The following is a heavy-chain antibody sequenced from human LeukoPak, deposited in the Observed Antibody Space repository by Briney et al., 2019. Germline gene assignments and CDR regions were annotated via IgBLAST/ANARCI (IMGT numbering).Heavy chain of an antibody. Sequence: PGGSLRLSCSASGFTFSSYAMHWVRQAPGKALEYVSAISSNGGSTYYADSVKGRFTISRDNSKNTLYLQMSSLRAEDTAVYYCSGYCSSTSCYRGDFFGYWGQGTLVTVSS. J-gene: IGHJ4*02. CDR2: ISSNGGST. D-gene: IGHD2-2*01. CDR1: GFTFSSYA. CDR3: SGYCSSTSCYRGDFFGY. V-gene: IGHV3-64D*06.